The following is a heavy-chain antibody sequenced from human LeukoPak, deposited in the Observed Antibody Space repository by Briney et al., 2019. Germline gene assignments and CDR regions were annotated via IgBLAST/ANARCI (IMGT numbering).Heavy chain of an antibody. CDR3: ARSRGAGPGAYFDY. J-gene: IGHJ4*02. D-gene: IGHD6-19*01. V-gene: IGHV3-11*03. Sequence: TGGSLRLSCAASGFTFSDEYMSWIRQAPGKGLEWVSYISNSGSYTNYADSVKGRVTISRDNAKNSLYLQMNSLRAEDTAVYYCARSRGAGPGAYFDYWGQGTLITVAS. CDR2: ISNSGSYT. CDR1: GFTFSDEY.